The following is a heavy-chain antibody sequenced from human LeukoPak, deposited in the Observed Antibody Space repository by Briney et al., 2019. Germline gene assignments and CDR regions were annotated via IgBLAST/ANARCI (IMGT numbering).Heavy chain of an antibody. CDR3: ARAGYCSCGSFSDYYYYMDV. J-gene: IGHJ6*03. V-gene: IGHV3-48*01. D-gene: IGHD2-15*01. Sequence: GGSLRLSYAASGFTFSSYSMNWGRQAPGKGLEWVSYISSSSSTIYYADSVKGRFTISRDNAKNSLYLQMNSLRAEDTAVYYCARAGYCSCGSFSDYYYYMDVWGKGTTVTVSS. CDR2: ISSSSSTI. CDR1: GFTFSSYS.